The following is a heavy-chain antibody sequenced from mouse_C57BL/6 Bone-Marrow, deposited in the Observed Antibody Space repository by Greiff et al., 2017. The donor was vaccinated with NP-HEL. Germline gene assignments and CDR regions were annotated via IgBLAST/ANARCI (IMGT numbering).Heavy chain of an antibody. D-gene: IGHD4-1*01. CDR3: ARRPGSYWYFDV. CDR1: GYTFTRYW. Sequence: VQLQQPGAELVKPGASVKMSCKASGYTFTRYWITWVKQRPGQGLEWIGDIYPGSGSTNYHEKFKGKATLTVDTSSSTDDMQLSSLTSEDSAVEYCARRPGSYWYFDVWGTGTTVTVSS. V-gene: IGHV1-55*01. CDR2: IYPGSGST. J-gene: IGHJ1*03.